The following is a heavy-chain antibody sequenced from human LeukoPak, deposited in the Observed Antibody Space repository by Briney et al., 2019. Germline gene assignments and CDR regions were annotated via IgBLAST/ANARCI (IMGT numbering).Heavy chain of an antibody. CDR1: GFTFSSYA. D-gene: IGHD3-22*01. J-gene: IGHJ4*02. CDR2: ISYDGSNK. CDR3: ARVSFYDSSGYSYSGIFDY. V-gene: IGHV3-30*04. Sequence: GGSLRLSCAASGFTFSSYAMHWVRQAPGKGLEWGAVISYDGSNKYYADSVKGRFTISRDNSKNTLYLQMNSLRAEDTAVYYCARVSFYDSSGYSYSGIFDYWGQGTLVTVSS.